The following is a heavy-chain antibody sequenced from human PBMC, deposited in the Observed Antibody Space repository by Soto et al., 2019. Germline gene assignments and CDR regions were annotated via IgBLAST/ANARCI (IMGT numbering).Heavy chain of an antibody. V-gene: IGHV3-23*01. D-gene: IGHD1-20*01. Sequence: GGALRLSCEASGFTLRNYAMTWIRQAPGEGLEWVSLISANDVGTYYAESVKTRFTISTDQSRNTVYLEMDSLRADDTAIYYCAKAKNDYNWDNRPPFDYWGQGTSVTVSS. CDR1: GFTLRNYA. CDR3: AKAKNDYNWDNRPPFDY. CDR2: ISANDVGT. J-gene: IGHJ4*02.